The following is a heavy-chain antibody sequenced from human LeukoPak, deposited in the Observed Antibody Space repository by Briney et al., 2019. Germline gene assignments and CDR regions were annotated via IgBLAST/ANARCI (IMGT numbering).Heavy chain of an antibody. D-gene: IGHD3-22*01. V-gene: IGHV1-69*01. CDR3: ARAVPEDYDSSGYSNYFGY. J-gene: IGHJ4*02. CDR1: GGTFSSYA. CDR2: IIPIFGTA. Sequence: SVKVSCKASGGTFSSYAISWVRQAPGQGLEWMGGIIPIFGTANYAQKFQGRVTITADESTSTAYMELSSLRSEDTAVYYCARAVPEDYDSSGYSNYFGYWGQGTLVTVSS.